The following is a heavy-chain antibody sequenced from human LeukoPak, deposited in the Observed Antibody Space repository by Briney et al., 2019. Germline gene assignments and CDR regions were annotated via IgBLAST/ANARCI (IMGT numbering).Heavy chain of an antibody. V-gene: IGHV3-7*02. Sequence: GGSLRLSCAAAGFTFSNYWMTWVRQAPGKGLEWVANIKKDGSEKRYVDSVKGRFTISRDNAKNSLYLQMNSLRAEDTAAYYCARGLCGGDCYSDWGQGTLVTVSS. J-gene: IGHJ4*02. D-gene: IGHD2-21*02. CDR3: ARGLCGGDCYSD. CDR1: GFTFSNYW. CDR2: IKKDGSEK.